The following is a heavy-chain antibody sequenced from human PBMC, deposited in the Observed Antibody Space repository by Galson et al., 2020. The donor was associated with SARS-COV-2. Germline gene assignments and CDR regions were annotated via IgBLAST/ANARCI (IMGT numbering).Heavy chain of an antibody. CDR1: GDSISSYY. CDR3: AREGYYYDSSGYVQIFYFDS. V-gene: IGHV4-4*07. D-gene: IGHD3-22*01. Sequence: SETLSLTCTVSGDSISSYYWSWIRQPAGKGLEWIGRIFGTGSTHYNPSLKSRVSMSLDASKKQFSLRLSSVTAADTAVYYCAREGYYYDSSGYVQIFYFDSWGQGTLVTVSS. CDR2: IFGTGST. J-gene: IGHJ4*02.